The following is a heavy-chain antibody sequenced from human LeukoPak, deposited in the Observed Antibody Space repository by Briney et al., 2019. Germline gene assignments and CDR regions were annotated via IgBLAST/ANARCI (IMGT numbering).Heavy chain of an antibody. CDR3: ARPARAYCGGDCPIDY. D-gene: IGHD2-21*01. CDR2: ISSSSTYI. V-gene: IGHV3-21*01. CDR1: GFTFTNAW. J-gene: IGHJ4*02. Sequence: PGGSLRLSCAASGFTFTNAWMNWVRQAPGKGLEWVSSISSSSTYIYYADSVKGRFTISRDNAKNSLYLQMNSLRAEDTAVYYCARPARAYCGGDCPIDYWGQGTLVTVSS.